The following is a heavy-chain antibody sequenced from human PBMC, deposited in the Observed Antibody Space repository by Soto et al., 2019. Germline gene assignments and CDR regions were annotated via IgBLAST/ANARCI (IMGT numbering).Heavy chain of an antibody. V-gene: IGHV4-31*03. J-gene: IGHJ4*02. Sequence: QVQLQESGPGLVKPSQTLSLICNVSGDSISSGGYYWHWIRQHPGKGLEWIGYIYYSGSTYYNPSLKSRVTMSVDTSKNPFSLKLSSVTAADTAVYYCARGDDSSGYHYFDYWGQGTLVTVSS. CDR3: ARGDDSSGYHYFDY. D-gene: IGHD3-22*01. CDR2: IYYSGST. CDR1: GDSISSGGYY.